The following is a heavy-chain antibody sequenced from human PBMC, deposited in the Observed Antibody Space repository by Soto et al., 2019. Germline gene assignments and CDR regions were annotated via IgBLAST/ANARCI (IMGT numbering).Heavy chain of an antibody. Sequence: ASVKVSCKASGYSFKDHYMHWVRQAPGRGLEWVGIINPSGEHTNYAQQFRGRVAMTRDTSTSTAYMELRSLRSEDTAVYFCARISCKGGSCYFDFDHWGQGTLVTVST. CDR1: GYSFKDHY. CDR3: ARISCKGGSCYFDFDH. J-gene: IGHJ4*02. D-gene: IGHD2-15*01. CDR2: INPSGEHT. V-gene: IGHV1-46*02.